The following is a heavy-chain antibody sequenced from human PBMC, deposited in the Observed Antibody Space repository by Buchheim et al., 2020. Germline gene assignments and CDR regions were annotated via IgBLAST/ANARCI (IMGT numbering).Heavy chain of an antibody. CDR3: ARQVGKQQLGRHYYYYGMDV. V-gene: IGHV5-51*03. Sequence: EVQLVQSGAEVKKPGESLKISCKGSGYSFTSYWIGWVRQMPGKGLEWMGIIYPGDSDTRYSPSFQGQVTISADKSISTDYPQWSSLKASDTAMYYCARQVGKQQLGRHYYYYGMDVWGQGTT. CDR2: IYPGDSDT. CDR1: GYSFTSYW. D-gene: IGHD6-13*01. J-gene: IGHJ6*02.